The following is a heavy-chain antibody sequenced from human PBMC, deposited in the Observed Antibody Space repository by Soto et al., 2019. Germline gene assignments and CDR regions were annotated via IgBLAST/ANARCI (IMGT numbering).Heavy chain of an antibody. CDR3: ARKGDILTGYLFDY. Sequence: SETLSLTCAVDGGSFSGYYWSWIRQPPGKGLEWIGEINHSGSTNYNPSLKSRVTISVDTSKNQFSLKLSSVTAADTAVYYCARKGDILTGYLFDYWGQGTLVTVSS. J-gene: IGHJ4*02. D-gene: IGHD3-9*01. V-gene: IGHV4-34*01. CDR1: GGSFSGYY. CDR2: INHSGST.